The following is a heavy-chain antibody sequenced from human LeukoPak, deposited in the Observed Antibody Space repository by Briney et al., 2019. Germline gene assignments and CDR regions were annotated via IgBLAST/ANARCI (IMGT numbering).Heavy chain of an antibody. V-gene: IGHV3-11*01. CDR2: IGTRSNLI. CDR1: GFSFSDFY. J-gene: IGHJ4*02. CDR3: AREARGSGRDFDY. Sequence: GGSLRLSCAASGFSFSDFYMSWIRQAPGMGLEWISYIGTRSNLIYYADSVKGRFTISRDDAKNSLYLQMNSLRDEDTAVYFCAREARGSGRDFDYWGQGILVTVSS. D-gene: IGHD1-26*01.